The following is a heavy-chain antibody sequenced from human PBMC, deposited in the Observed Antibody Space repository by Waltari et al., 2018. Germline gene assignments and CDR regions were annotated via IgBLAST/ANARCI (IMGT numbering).Heavy chain of an antibody. Sequence: EVQLVESGGGLVQPGRSLRLSCAASGFTFDDYAMHWVRQAPGKGLEWVSGISWNSGSIGYADSVKGRFTISRDNAKNSLYLQMNSLRAEDTAVYYCARGGFDYWGQGTLVTVSS. J-gene: IGHJ4*02. D-gene: IGHD3-16*01. CDR1: GFTFDDYA. CDR2: ISWNSGSI. CDR3: ARGGFDY. V-gene: IGHV3-9*01.